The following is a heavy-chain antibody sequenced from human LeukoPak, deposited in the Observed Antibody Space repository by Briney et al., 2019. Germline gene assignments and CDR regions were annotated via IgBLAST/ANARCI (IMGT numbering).Heavy chain of an antibody. Sequence: GGSLRLSCAASGFTFSSYNMNWVRQAPGKGLEWVSSITGSSSNIYYADSVKGRFTISRDNAQNSLYPQMNSLRAEDTAVYYCARGSPENIATRPTIFDYWGQGTLVTVSS. D-gene: IGHD6-6*01. CDR1: GFTFSSYN. J-gene: IGHJ4*02. CDR2: ITGSSSNI. V-gene: IGHV3-21*01. CDR3: ARGSPENIATRPTIFDY.